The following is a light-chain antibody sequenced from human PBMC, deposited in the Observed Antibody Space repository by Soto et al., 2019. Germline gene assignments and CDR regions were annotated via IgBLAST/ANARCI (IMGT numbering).Light chain of an antibody. Sequence: EIVMTQSPATLSVSPGERETLSCRASQSVSSNLAWYQQKPGQAPRLLIYGASTRATGIPARFSGSGSGTEFTLTISSLQSEDFAVYYCQHYNNWPLTFGGGTRWIS. CDR2: GAS. CDR3: QHYNNWPLT. CDR1: QSVSSN. J-gene: IGKJ4*01. V-gene: IGKV3-15*01.